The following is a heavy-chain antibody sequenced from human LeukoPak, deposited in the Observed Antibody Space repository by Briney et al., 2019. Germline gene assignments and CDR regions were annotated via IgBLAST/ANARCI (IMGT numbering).Heavy chain of an antibody. CDR2: ISGSGGTT. CDR3: AKDSFALEPRNWFDP. V-gene: IGHV3-23*01. J-gene: IGHJ5*02. CDR1: GFTFSTYA. D-gene: IGHD1-1*01. Sequence: PGGSLRLSCAAPGFTFSTYAMSWVRQAPGKGLEWVSAISGSGGTTYYADSVKGRFTISRDNSKNTLYLQINSLRAEDTAVYYCAKDSFALEPRNWFDPWGQGTLVTVSS.